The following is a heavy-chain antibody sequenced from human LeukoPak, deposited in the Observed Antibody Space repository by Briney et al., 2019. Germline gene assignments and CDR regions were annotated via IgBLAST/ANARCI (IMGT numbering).Heavy chain of an antibody. CDR1: GGSISNYY. CDR2: IYYSGST. J-gene: IGHJ4*02. Sequence: PSETLSLTCTVSGGSISNYYWNWIRQPPGKGLEWIGYIYYSGSTNYNPSLKSRVTISVDTSKNQFSLKLSSVTAADTAVYYCARRYGSGSYYTFDYWGQGSLVTVSS. D-gene: IGHD3-10*01. CDR3: ARRYGSGSYYTFDY. V-gene: IGHV4-59*08.